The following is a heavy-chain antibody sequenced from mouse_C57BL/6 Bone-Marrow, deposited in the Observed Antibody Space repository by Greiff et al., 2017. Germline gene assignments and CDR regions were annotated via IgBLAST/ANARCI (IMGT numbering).Heavy chain of an antibody. D-gene: IGHD1-1*01. CDR2: ISYDGSN. Sequence: EVQLQQSGPGLVKPSQSLSLTCSVTGYSITSGYYWNWIRQFPGNKLEWMGYISYDGSNNYNPSLKNRISITRDTSKNQFFLKLNSVTTEDTATYYCARDYYGSSPPYFDYWGQGTTLTVSS. CDR1: GYSITSGYY. CDR3: ARDYYGSSPPYFDY. J-gene: IGHJ2*01. V-gene: IGHV3-6*01.